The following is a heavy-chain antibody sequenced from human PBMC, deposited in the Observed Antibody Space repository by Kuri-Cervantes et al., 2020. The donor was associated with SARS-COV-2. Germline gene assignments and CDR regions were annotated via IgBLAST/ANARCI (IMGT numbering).Heavy chain of an antibody. CDR1: GGSISSHY. J-gene: IGHJ4*02. CDR3: ARDLGGSNYGGGDY. D-gene: IGHD4-23*01. CDR2: IYYSGST. V-gene: IGHV4-59*11. Sequence: SETLSPTCTVSGGSISSHYWSWIRQPPGKGLEWIGYIYYSGSTNYNPSLKSRVTISVDTSKNQFSLKLSSVTAADTAVYYCARDLGGSNYGGGDYWGQGNLVTVSS.